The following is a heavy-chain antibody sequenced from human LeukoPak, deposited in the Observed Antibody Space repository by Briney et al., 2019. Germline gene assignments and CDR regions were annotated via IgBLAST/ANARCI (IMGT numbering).Heavy chain of an antibody. CDR3: ARVRIFGVVINYYYGMDV. CDR1: GGSFSGYY. D-gene: IGHD3-3*01. Sequence: PSETLSLTCAVYGGSFSGYYWSWIRQPPGKGLEWIGEINHSGSTNYNPSLKSRVTISVDTSKNQFSLKLSSVTAADTAVYYCARVRIFGVVINYYYGMDVWGQGTTVTVS. V-gene: IGHV4-34*01. J-gene: IGHJ6*02. CDR2: INHSGST.